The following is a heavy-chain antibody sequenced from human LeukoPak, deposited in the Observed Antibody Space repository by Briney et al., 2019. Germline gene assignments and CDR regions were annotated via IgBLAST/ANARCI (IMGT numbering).Heavy chain of an antibody. D-gene: IGHD3-9*01. CDR1: GGSFSGYY. J-gene: IGHJ5*02. Sequence: SETLSLTCAVYGGSFSGYYWGWIRQPPGKGLEWIGSIYYSGSTYYNPSLKSRVTISVDTSKNQFSLKLSSVTAAATAVYYCARLLRYFDWLFPWGQGTLVTVSS. V-gene: IGHV4-39*01. CDR2: IYYSGST. CDR3: ARLLRYFDWLFP.